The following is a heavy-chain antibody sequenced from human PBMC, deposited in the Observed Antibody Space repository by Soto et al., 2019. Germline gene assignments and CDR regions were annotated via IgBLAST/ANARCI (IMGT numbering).Heavy chain of an antibody. V-gene: IGHV1-24*01. J-gene: IGHJ3*02. CDR2: FDPEDGET. D-gene: IGHD3-16*01. Sequence: QVQLVQSGAEVKKPGASVKVSCKVSGYTLTELSMHWVRQAPGKGLEWMGGFDPEDGETIYAQKFQGRVTMTEGTSPVTAYMELSSLRSEDTAVYSCATDQGGSVGEAFAIWGQGTMVTVSS. CDR1: GYTLTELS. CDR3: ATDQGGSVGEAFAI.